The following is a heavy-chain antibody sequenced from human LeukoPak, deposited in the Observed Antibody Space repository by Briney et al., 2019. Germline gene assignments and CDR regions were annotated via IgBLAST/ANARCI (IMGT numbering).Heavy chain of an antibody. CDR3: ARHGGYYDSSGYPSEYFQH. CDR2: IYYSGST. V-gene: IGHV4-59*08. Sequence: PSETLSLTCTVSGGSISSYYWSWIRQPPGKGLEWIGYIYYSGSTNYNPSLKSRVTISVDTSKNQFSLKLSSVTAADTAVYYCARHGGYYDSSGYPSEYFQHWGQGTLVTVSS. CDR1: GGSISSYY. J-gene: IGHJ1*01. D-gene: IGHD3-22*01.